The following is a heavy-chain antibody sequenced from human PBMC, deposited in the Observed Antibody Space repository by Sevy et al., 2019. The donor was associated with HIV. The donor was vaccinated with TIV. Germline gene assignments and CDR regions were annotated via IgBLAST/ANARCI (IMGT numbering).Heavy chain of an antibody. J-gene: IGHJ4*02. CDR2: IYYSGGT. V-gene: IGHV4-59*01. Sequence: SETLSLTCTVSGGSISSDFWSWIRQPPGKGLEWIGHIYYSGGTNYTPSLKSRVTISVDTSKSQFSLNLSSVTAADTAVYFCARVRGCTSSSCYWMIDYWGQGTLVTVSS. D-gene: IGHD2-2*01. CDR1: GGSISSDF. CDR3: ARVRGCTSSSCYWMIDY.